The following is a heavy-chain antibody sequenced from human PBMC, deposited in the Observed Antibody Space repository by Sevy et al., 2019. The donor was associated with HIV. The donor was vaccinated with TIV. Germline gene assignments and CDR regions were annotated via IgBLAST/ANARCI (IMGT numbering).Heavy chain of an antibody. CDR3: TTDLGFYSSK. J-gene: IGHJ4*02. CDR1: GITFSSAW. D-gene: IGHD4-4*01. CDR2: IKSETDGGAA. Sequence: GGSLRLSCAASGITFSSAWMSWVRLVPGKGLEWLGRIKSETDGGAANYAAAVKGRFTISRDDSKETLYLQLNSLKTEDTAVYYCTTDLGFYSSKWGQGTLVTVSS. V-gene: IGHV3-15*06.